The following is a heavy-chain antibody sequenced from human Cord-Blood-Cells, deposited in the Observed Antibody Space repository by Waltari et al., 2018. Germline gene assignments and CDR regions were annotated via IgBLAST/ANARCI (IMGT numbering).Heavy chain of an antibody. CDR1: GGTFSSYA. CDR2: ISPSVGTA. J-gene: IGHJ4*02. Sequence: QVQLVQSGAEVKKPGSSVKVSCKASGGTFSSYAISWVRQAPGQGLGWMGGISPSVGTANDARKFQGRVTITADESTSTAYMELSSLRSEDTAVYYCAARTITLIAAAGPTPDYWGQGTLVTVSS. CDR3: AARTITLIAAAGPTPDY. V-gene: IGHV1-69*01. D-gene: IGHD6-13*01.